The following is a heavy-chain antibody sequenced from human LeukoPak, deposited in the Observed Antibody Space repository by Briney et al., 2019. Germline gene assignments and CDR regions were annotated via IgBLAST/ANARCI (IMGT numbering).Heavy chain of an antibody. J-gene: IGHJ4*02. CDR3: ARVRLPGVITVPFDY. Sequence: GASVKVSCKASGYTFTGYYMHWVRQAPGQGLEWMGWINPNSGGTNYAQKFQGRVTMTRDTSISTAYMELSRLRSDDTAVYYCARVRLPGVITVPFDYWGQGTLVTVSS. CDR2: INPNSGGT. V-gene: IGHV1-2*02. D-gene: IGHD3-22*01. CDR1: GYTFTGYY.